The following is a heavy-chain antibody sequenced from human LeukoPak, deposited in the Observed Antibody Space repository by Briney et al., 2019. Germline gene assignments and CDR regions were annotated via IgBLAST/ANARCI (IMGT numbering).Heavy chain of an antibody. CDR3: ASNTSYRSDY. D-gene: IGHD1-26*01. Sequence: PGGSLRLSCAASGFAFGTYWMSWVRQAPGKGLEWVANIDPDGSGKYYVDSVKGRFTISRDNAENSLYLGVNSLRAEDTAVYYCASNTSYRSDYWGQGTLVTVSS. J-gene: IGHJ4*02. V-gene: IGHV3-7*01. CDR2: IDPDGSGK. CDR1: GFAFGTYW.